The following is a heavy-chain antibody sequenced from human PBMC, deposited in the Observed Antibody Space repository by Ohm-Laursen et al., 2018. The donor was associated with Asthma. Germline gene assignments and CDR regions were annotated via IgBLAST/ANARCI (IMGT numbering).Heavy chain of an antibody. CDR1: GGSISSGGYY. Sequence: PSETLSLTCTVSGGSISSGGYYWSWIRQHPGKGLEWIGYIYYSGSTYYNPSLKSRVTISVDTSKNQFSLKLSSVTAADTAVYYCARDRVEGIVVVGGMDVWGQGTTVTVSS. J-gene: IGHJ6*02. CDR2: IYYSGST. CDR3: ARDRVEGIVVVGGMDV. D-gene: IGHD2-2*01. V-gene: IGHV4-31*03.